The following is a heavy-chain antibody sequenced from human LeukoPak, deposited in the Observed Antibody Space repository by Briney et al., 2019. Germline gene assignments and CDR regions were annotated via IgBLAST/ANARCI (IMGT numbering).Heavy chain of an antibody. CDR1: GFIFYIYD. Sequence: GGSLRLFCAASGFIFYIYDVLGLPQAPGKGRVGVAYIRCYGSNKYYADSEKSRITISRDNSKNTLYLQMNSLRAEDTAVYYCAKDKPLGSSWYYYYYYYMDVWGKGTTVTVSS. V-gene: IGHV3-30*02. J-gene: IGHJ6*03. D-gene: IGHD6-13*01. CDR2: IRCYGSNK. CDR3: AKDKPLGSSWYYYYYYYMDV.